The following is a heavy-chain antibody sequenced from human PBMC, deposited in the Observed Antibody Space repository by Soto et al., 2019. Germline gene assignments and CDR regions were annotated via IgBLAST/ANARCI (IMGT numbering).Heavy chain of an antibody. J-gene: IGHJ4*02. Sequence: ASVKVSCKVSGYTLTELSMHWVRQAPRKGLEWMGGFDPEDGETIYAQKFQGRVTMTEDTSTDTAYMELSSLRSEDTAVYYCATRRRGYCSSTSCQRSGTYYFDYWGQGTLVTVSS. V-gene: IGHV1-24*01. CDR2: FDPEDGET. D-gene: IGHD2-2*01. CDR3: ATRRRGYCSSTSCQRSGTYYFDY. CDR1: GYTLTELS.